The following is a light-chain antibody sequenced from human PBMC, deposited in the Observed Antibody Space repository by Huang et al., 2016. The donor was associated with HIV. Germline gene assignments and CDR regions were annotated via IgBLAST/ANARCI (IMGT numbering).Light chain of an antibody. CDR3: QQCKNWPST. Sequence: EIVMTQSPATLSVSPGERATLSCRAGQSISNNLAWYQQKPGQAPRLIIYDASPRATGIPARVSGSGSGTGFTLTIGSLQSEDFAVYYCQQCKNWPSTFGQGTRLEIK. V-gene: IGKV3-15*01. CDR1: QSISNN. J-gene: IGKJ5*01. CDR2: DAS.